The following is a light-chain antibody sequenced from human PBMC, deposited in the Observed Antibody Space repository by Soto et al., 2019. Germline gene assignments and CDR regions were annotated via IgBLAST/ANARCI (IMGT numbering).Light chain of an antibody. CDR3: LQHTSYPWT. Sequence: DFQMTQSPSSLSASVGDRVTITCQASQGISKYLAWSQQRPGKVPRRLVYAASSLQSGVPSRFSGSGSGTEFTLTISSLQPEDFGTYYCLQHTSYPWTFGQGTKVDIK. J-gene: IGKJ1*01. CDR1: QGISKY. CDR2: AAS. V-gene: IGKV1-17*03.